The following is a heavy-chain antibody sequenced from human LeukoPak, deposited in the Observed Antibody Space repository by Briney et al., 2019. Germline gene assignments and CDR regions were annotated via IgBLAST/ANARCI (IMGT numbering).Heavy chain of an antibody. V-gene: IGHV5-51*01. Sequence: GESLKISCQGSGYNFTNYWIGWVRQLPGKGLEWMGIIYPGVSNSRYSSSFQGQVTISADKSITTAYLQWSSLKASDTGIYYCSRLSATYGDYWGQGTLVTVSS. CDR1: GYNFTNYW. CDR3: SRLSATYGDY. J-gene: IGHJ4*02. D-gene: IGHD4-17*01. CDR2: IYPGVSNS.